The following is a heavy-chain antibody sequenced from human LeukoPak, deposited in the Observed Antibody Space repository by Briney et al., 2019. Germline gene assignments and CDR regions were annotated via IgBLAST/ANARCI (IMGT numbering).Heavy chain of an antibody. CDR1: GFTFSSHA. V-gene: IGHV3-23*01. CDR2: IATSGGSA. D-gene: IGHD3-22*01. CDR3: AKDRAYDTGYFDY. Sequence: GGSLRLSCAASGFTFSSHAMSWVRQAPGKGLGWVSCIATSGGSAYYADSVRGRFTISRDNSRNTLYLQMNSLRVEDTAVYHCAKDRAYDTGYFDYWGQGTLVTVSS. J-gene: IGHJ4*02.